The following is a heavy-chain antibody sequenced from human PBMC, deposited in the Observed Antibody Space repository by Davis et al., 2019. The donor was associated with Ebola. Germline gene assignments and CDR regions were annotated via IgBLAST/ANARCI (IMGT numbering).Heavy chain of an antibody. Sequence: PGGSLRLSCAASGFTVSSNYMSWVRQAPGKGLEWVSVIYSGGSTYYADSVKGRFTISRDNAKNSLYLQMNSLRAEDTAVYYCARDILWFGELGDVYWGQGTLVIVSS. CDR3: ARDILWFGELGDVY. D-gene: IGHD3-10*01. CDR2: IYSGGST. V-gene: IGHV3-53*01. CDR1: GFTVSSNY. J-gene: IGHJ4*02.